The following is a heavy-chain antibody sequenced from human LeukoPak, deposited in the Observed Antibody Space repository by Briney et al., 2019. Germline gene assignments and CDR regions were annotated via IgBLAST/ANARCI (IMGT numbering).Heavy chain of an antibody. Sequence: ASVKVSCKASGYTFSDYYMHWVRQAPAQGLEWMGWISPNSVEKVYAQKFQGRVTITRDTSISTAHMELSRLRSDDTAVYYCARKRGVGVDRNAFDIWGQGTMVTVSS. CDR1: GYTFSDYY. D-gene: IGHD3-3*01. CDR3: ARKRGVGVDRNAFDI. J-gene: IGHJ3*02. CDR2: ISPNSVEK. V-gene: IGHV1-2*02.